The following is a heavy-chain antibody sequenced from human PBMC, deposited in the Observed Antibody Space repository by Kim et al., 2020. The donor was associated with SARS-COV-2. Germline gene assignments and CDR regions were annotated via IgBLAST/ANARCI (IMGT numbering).Heavy chain of an antibody. D-gene: IGHD6-13*01. J-gene: IGHJ4*02. V-gene: IGHV7-4-1*02. CDR1: GYTFTKNG. CDR3: GRVRGYSTSAYVDF. CDR2: INTYTGNP. Sequence: ASVKVSCKASGYTFTKNGMTWVRQAPGQGLEWMGWINTYTGNPTYAQGFTGRFVFSLDTSVSTAYLQITSLKPEDTAIYFCGRVRGYSTSAYVDFWGQGTLVTVSS.